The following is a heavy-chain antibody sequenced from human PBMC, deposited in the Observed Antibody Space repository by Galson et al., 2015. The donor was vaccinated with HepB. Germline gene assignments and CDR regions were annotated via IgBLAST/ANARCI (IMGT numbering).Heavy chain of an antibody. CDR2: ITGSGGST. Sequence: SLRLSCAASGFTFSSYAMSWVRQAPGKGLEWVSGITGSGGSTYYADSVKGRLTISRDNSKNTLYLQMNSLRAEDTAIYYCAKVPNFYCSGGHCYFDYWGQGTLVTVSS. D-gene: IGHD2-15*01. V-gene: IGHV3-23*01. CDR1: GFTFSSYA. J-gene: IGHJ4*02. CDR3: AKVPNFYCSGGHCYFDY.